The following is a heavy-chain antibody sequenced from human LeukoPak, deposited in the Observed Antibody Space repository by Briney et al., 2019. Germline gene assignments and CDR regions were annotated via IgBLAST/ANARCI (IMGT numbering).Heavy chain of an antibody. Sequence: SETLSLTCTVSGGSISSYYWSWIRQPPGKGLEWIGYIYYSGSTNYNPSLKSRVTISVDTSKNQFSLKLSSVTAADTAVYYCARVRSSSSPEGFDYWGQGTLVTVSS. J-gene: IGHJ4*02. CDR3: ARVRSSSSPEGFDY. D-gene: IGHD6-6*01. CDR1: GGSISSYY. CDR2: IYYSGST. V-gene: IGHV4-59*08.